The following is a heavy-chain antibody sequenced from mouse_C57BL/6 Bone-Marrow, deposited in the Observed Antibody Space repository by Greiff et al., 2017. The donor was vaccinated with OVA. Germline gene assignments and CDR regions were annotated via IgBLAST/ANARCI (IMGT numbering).Heavy chain of an antibody. J-gene: IGHJ2*01. V-gene: IGHV1-69*01. CDR3: AREGTTAPYYFDY. CDR1: FSPFPISL. D-gene: IGHD1-2*01. CDR2: IDPSDSYT. Sequence: QVQLQQPGAELVMPGASVKLSCKASFSPFPISLLPWVKQRPGQGLEWIGEIDPSDSYTNYNQKFKGKSTLTVDKSSSTAYMQLSSLTSEDSAVYYCAREGTTAPYYFDYWGQGTTLTVSS.